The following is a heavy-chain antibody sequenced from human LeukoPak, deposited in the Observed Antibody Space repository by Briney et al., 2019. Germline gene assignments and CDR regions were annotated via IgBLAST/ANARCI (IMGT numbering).Heavy chain of an antibody. V-gene: IGHV3-53*01. J-gene: IGHJ4*02. CDR1: GFIVSSNY. CDR3: ARDRNDYGDYGSYEV. D-gene: IGHD4-17*01. Sequence: TGGSLRLSCAASGFIVSSNYMNWVRQAPGKGLEWVSIIYSGGATYYADSVKGRFTISRDNSKNTLYLQMNSLRAEDTAAYYCARDRNDYGDYGSYEVWGQGTLVTVSS. CDR2: IYSGGAT.